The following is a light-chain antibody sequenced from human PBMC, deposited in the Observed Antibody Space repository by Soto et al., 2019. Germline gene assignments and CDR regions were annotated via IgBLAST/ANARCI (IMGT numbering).Light chain of an antibody. CDR1: QSVSSNF. J-gene: IGKJ2*01. CDR2: GAS. CDR3: QYFGGAPPKYT. Sequence: VLAQSPGTLSLSPGERATLACRASQSVSSNFLAWYQHNVGQAPRLLLYGASIRSAGAPDRFTGGGSVTEFTLTISRVEPEDFAVYYGQYFGGAPPKYTFGQGTKLEI. V-gene: IGKV3-20*01.